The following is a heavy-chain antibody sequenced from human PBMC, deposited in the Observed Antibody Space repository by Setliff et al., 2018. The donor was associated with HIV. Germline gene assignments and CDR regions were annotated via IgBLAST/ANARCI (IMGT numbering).Heavy chain of an antibody. J-gene: IGHJ6*02. CDR3: ARLGSGWSDSYYYAMDV. Sequence: ASVKVSCKASGYTFTTYGISWVRQAPGHGLEWMGWISPNFGHTKYAQRFLDRVTMTIDTATSRAYMELRNLRSDDTAVYFCARLGSGWSDSYYYAMDVWGQGTTVTVSS. D-gene: IGHD6-19*01. CDR1: GYTFTTYG. V-gene: IGHV1-18*01. CDR2: ISPNFGHT.